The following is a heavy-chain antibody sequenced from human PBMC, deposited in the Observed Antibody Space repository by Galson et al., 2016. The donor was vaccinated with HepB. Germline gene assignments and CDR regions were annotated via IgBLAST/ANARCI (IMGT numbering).Heavy chain of an antibody. CDR3: ARHFDCSTTCCYLDF. J-gene: IGHJ4*02. Sequence: QSGAEVKKPGESLRISCKASGYSFTKYWIGWVRQKPGGGLEWMAIIWPGDSDTRYSPSFQGQVTISADESISTAYLQWDALKASDTASDYCARHFDCSTTCCYLDFWGRGTLVTVSS. CDR1: GYSFTKYW. D-gene: IGHD2-2*01. V-gene: IGHV5-51*01. CDR2: IWPGDSDT.